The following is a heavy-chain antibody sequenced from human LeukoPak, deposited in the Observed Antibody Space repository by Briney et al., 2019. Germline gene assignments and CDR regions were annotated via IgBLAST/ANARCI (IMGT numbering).Heavy chain of an antibody. CDR2: IIPILGVA. Sequence: SVKVSCKASGGTFSSYAISWVRQAPGQGLEWMGRIIPILGVANYAQKFQGRVTITADKSTSTAYMELSSLRSEDTAVYYCARERVSSSSDYWGQGTLVTVSS. V-gene: IGHV1-69*04. CDR1: GGTFSSYA. J-gene: IGHJ4*02. D-gene: IGHD6-6*01. CDR3: ARERVSSSSDY.